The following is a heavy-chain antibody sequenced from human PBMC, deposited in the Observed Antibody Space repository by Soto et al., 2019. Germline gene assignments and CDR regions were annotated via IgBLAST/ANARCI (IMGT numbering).Heavy chain of an antibody. V-gene: IGHV3-23*01. CDR1: GFTFSSYA. D-gene: IGHD6-19*01. CDR3: AKARLQSIAVAASPWVFDY. CDR2: ISGSGGST. Sequence: EVQLLESGGGLVQPGGSLRLSCAASGFTFSSYAMSWVRQAPGKGLEWVSAISGSGGSTYYADSVKGRFTISRDNSKNTLYLQMNSLRAEDTAVYYCAKARLQSIAVAASPWVFDYWGQGTLVTVSS. J-gene: IGHJ4*02.